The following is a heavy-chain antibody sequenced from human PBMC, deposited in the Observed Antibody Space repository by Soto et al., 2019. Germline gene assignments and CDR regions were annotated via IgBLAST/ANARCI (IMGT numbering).Heavy chain of an antibody. CDR3: ARDREPPPGYQLLYHYYYYGMDV. CDR2: ISSSSSYI. J-gene: IGHJ6*02. V-gene: IGHV3-21*01. D-gene: IGHD2-2*02. CDR1: GFTRSSYS. Sequence: PGVSLILSCAASGFTRSSYSLNWVRQAPGKGVEWVSSISSSSSYIYYADSVKGRFTISRDNGKKSMYLQMNSLRAEDTAVYYCARDREPPPGYQLLYHYYYYGMDVWGQGTTVTVYS.